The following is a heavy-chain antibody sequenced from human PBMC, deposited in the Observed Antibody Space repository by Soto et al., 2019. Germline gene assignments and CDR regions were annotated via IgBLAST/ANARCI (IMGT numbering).Heavy chain of an antibody. J-gene: IGHJ4*02. D-gene: IGHD6-13*01. CDR2: INHSGST. V-gene: IGHV4-34*01. CDR1: GGSFSGYY. Sequence: KASETLSLTCAVYGGSFSGYYWSWIRQPPGKGLEWIGEINHSGSTNYNPSLKSRVTISVDTSKNQFSLKLSSVTAADTAVYYCARSDSSSWYPVVDYWGQGTLVTVSS. CDR3: ARSDSSSWYPVVDY.